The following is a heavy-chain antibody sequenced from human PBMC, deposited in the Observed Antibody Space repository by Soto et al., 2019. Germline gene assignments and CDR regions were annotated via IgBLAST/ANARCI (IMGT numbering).Heavy chain of an antibody. CDR1: GFTFTSSA. J-gene: IGHJ3*02. V-gene: IGHV1-58*02. D-gene: IGHD3-3*01. CDR2: IVVGSGNT. Sequence: SVKVSCKASGFTFTSSAMQWVRQARGQRLEWIGWIVVGSGNTNYAQKFQERVTITRDMSTSTAYMELSSLRSEDTAVYYCAAFATISWPAFDIWGQGTMVTVSS. CDR3: AAFATISWPAFDI.